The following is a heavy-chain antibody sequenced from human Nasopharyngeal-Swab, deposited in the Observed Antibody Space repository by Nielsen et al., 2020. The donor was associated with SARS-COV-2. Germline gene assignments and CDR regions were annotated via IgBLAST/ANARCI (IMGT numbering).Heavy chain of an antibody. D-gene: IGHD6-13*01. CDR1: GGSISSSSYY. V-gene: IGHV4-39*07. CDR3: AREGRGIAAPGLDY. Sequence: GSLRLSCSVSGGSISSSSYYWGWIRQPPGKGLEWIGSIYYSGSTYYNPSLKSRVTISIDTSKNHFSLKQSSVTAADTAVYYCAREGRGIAAPGLDYWGQGTLVTVSS. J-gene: IGHJ4*02. CDR2: IYYSGST.